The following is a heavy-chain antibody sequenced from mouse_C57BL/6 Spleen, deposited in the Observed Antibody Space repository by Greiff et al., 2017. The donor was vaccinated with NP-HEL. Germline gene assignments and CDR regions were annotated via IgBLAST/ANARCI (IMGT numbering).Heavy chain of an antibody. CDR2: IYPGSGST. CDR3: ARDYGPLYAMDY. D-gene: IGHD1-1*01. J-gene: IGHJ4*01. CDR1: GYTFTSYW. V-gene: IGHV1-55*01. Sequence: QVQLQQSGAELVKPGASVKMSCKASGYTFTSYWITWVKQRPGQGLEWIGDIYPGSGSTNYNEKFKSKATLTVDTSSSTAYMQLSSLTSEDSAVYYCARDYGPLYAMDYWGQGTSVTVSS.